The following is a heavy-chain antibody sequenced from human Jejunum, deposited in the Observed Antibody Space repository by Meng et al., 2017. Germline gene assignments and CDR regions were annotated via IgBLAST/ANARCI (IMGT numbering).Heavy chain of an antibody. Sequence: GESLKISCAASGFTFNSYFMNWVRQAPGRGLEWVANIKQDGSDKYYMDSVKGRFTISRDNAKNSLYLQMNSLSAEDTAVYYCARSGPYSSDSNILFDFWGQGSLVTVSS. CDR1: GFTFNSYF. CDR2: IKQDGSDK. CDR3: ARSGPYSSDSNILFDF. D-gene: IGHD2-21*01. V-gene: IGHV3-7*01. J-gene: IGHJ4*02.